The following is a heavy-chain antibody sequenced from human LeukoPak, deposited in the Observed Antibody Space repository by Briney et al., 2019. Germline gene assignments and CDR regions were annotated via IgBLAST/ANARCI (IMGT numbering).Heavy chain of an antibody. CDR3: AIRGGSGWFDY. D-gene: IGHD6-19*01. J-gene: IGHJ4*02. Sequence: PGRSLRLSCAASGFTFSSYAMSWVRQAPAKGLEWVSAISGSGGSTYYADSVKGRLTISRDNSKNTLYLQMNRLRAEDTAVYYCAIRGGSGWFDYWGQGTLVTVSS. CDR2: ISGSGGST. V-gene: IGHV3-23*01. CDR1: GFTFSSYA.